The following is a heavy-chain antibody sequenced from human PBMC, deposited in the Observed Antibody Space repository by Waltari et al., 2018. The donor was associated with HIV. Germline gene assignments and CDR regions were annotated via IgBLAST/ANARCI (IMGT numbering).Heavy chain of an antibody. J-gene: IGHJ4*01. CDR3: AKEGWDLLEFGYYFDS. D-gene: IGHD1-26*01. V-gene: IGHV3-30*18. CDR1: GLTFDNYG. Sequence: QVQLVESGGGVVQPGGSLRLPCVAAGLTFDNYGIHLVRQAPGKGLDWVASISYDGRNIYYADSVNGRFTISRDNSKNTVYLQMTSLRPEDTTVYSCAKEGWDLLEFGYYFDSWGQGTLVTVSS. CDR2: ISYDGRNI.